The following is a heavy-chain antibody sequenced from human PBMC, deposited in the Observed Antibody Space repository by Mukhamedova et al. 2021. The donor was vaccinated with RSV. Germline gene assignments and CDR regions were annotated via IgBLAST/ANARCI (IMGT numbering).Heavy chain of an antibody. CDR3: ARASIAVAGSRRRWFDP. V-gene: IGHV4-34*01. CDR2: INHSGST. Sequence: EYMGEINHSGSTNYNPSLKSRVTISVDTSKNQFSLKLSSVTAADTAAYYCARASIAVAGSRRRWFDPWGQGTLVTVSA. D-gene: IGHD6-19*01. J-gene: IGHJ5*02.